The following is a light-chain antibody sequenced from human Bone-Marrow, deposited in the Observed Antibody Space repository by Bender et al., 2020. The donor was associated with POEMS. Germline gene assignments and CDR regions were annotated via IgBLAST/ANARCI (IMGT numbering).Light chain of an antibody. CDR3: CSYGTLWV. CDR1: SSDADNYNL. CDR2: EGT. J-gene: IGLJ3*02. V-gene: IGLV2-23*01. Sequence: QSALTQPASVSGSPGQSITVSCTGTSSDADNYNLVSWYQYHPGKAPKLMIYEGTKRPSVVPHRFSGSTSGNTASLTISGLQTEDEADYFCCSYGTLWVFGGGTKVTVL.